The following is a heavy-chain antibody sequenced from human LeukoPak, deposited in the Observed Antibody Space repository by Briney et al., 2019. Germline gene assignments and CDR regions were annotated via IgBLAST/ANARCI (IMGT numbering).Heavy chain of an antibody. V-gene: IGHV5-51*01. CDR3: ARRGRRGDGIHAFDI. Sequence: GESLKISCKGSGYSFTSYWIGWVRQMPGKGLEWMGIIYPGDSDTRYSPSFQGQVTISADKSISTAYLQWSSLKASDTAMYYCARRGRRGDGIHAFDIWGQGTMVTVSS. CDR2: IYPGDSDT. D-gene: IGHD2-21*02. J-gene: IGHJ3*02. CDR1: GYSFTSYW.